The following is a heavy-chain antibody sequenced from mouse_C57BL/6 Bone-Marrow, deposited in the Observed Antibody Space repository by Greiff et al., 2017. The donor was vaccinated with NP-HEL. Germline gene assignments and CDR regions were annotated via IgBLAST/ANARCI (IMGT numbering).Heavy chain of an antibody. CDR1: GFNIKDDY. CDR2: IDPENGDT. D-gene: IGHD2-3*01. V-gene: IGHV14-4*01. CDR3: TTDGYYPYYAMDY. Sequence: EVQRVESGAELVRPGASVKLSCTASGFNIKDDYMHWVKQRPEQGLEWIGWIDPENGDTEYASKFQGKATITADTSSNTAYLQLSSLTSEDTAVYYCTTDGYYPYYAMDYWGQGTSVTVSS. J-gene: IGHJ4*01.